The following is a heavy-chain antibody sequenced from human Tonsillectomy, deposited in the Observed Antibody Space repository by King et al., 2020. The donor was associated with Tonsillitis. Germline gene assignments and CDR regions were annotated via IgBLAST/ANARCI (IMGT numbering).Heavy chain of an antibody. CDR1: GFTFSSYG. J-gene: IGHJ4*02. V-gene: IGHV3-33*05. CDR2: ISYDGSNK. D-gene: IGHD2-21*02. CDR3: ARHSDYCGADCYSIAY. Sequence: VQLVESGGGVVQPGRSLRLSCAASGFTFSSYGMHWVRQAPGKGLEWVAVISYDGSNKYYADSVKGRFTISRDNSKNTLYLQMNSLRAEDTAVYYCARHSDYCGADCYSIAYWRQATLVTVSP.